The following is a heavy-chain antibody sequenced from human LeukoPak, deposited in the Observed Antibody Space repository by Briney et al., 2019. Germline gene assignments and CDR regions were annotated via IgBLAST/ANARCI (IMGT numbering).Heavy chain of an antibody. CDR2: ISSSSSYI. CDR3: ERDGRRRDYCDSGSCYWYFDL. CDR1: GFSLSSYT. V-gene: IGHV3-21*01. Sequence: GGSLRLSCAASGFSLSSYTMNWVRQAPGKGLEWVSSISSSSSYIYYADSLKGRFTISRDNAKNSLYLQMNSLRAEDTAVYYCERDGRRRDYCDSGSCYWYFDLWGRGTLVTVSS. J-gene: IGHJ2*01. D-gene: IGHD2-15*01.